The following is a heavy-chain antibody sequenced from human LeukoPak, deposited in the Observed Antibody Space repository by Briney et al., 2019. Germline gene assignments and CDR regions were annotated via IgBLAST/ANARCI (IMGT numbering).Heavy chain of an antibody. Sequence: PSETLSFTCSVSGGSISSSNYYWDWIRQPPGKGLEWIGSIYYSGRTYYNPSLKSRVTISVDTSKSQFSLKLSSVTAADTAVYYCARHNQAFDLWRQSTMVTVSS. V-gene: IGHV4-39*01. CDR1: GGSISSSNYY. CDR2: IYYSGRT. J-gene: IGHJ3*01. CDR3: ARHNQAFDL.